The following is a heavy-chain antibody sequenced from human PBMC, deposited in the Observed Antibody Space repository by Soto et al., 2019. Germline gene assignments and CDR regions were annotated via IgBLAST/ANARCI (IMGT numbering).Heavy chain of an antibody. CDR1: GGSIKSYY. D-gene: IGHD6-19*01. V-gene: IGHV4-59*01. Sequence: SETLSLTCTFSGGSIKSYYWSLIRQPPGKGLEWIGYIYYSGSTNYNPSLKSRATISVDTSKNQFTLKLSSVTAADTAVYYCARVPWQWLGGYAFDIWGQGTMVTVSS. CDR2: IYYSGST. J-gene: IGHJ3*02. CDR3: ARVPWQWLGGYAFDI.